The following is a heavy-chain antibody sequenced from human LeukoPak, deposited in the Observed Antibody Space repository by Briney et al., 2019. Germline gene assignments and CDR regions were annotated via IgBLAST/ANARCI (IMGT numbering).Heavy chain of an antibody. J-gene: IGHJ4*02. CDR2: IKPNSGGT. V-gene: IGHV1-2*02. CDR3: ASTPEGYWEVFDY. CDR1: GHTFTGYY. D-gene: IGHD3-22*01. Sequence: ASVKVSCKASGHTFTGYYMDWVRQAPGQGLEWMGWIKPNSGGTNYAQKFQGRVTMTRDTSIITPYMELSRLRSDDTAVYYCASTPEGYWEVFDYWGQGTLVTVSS.